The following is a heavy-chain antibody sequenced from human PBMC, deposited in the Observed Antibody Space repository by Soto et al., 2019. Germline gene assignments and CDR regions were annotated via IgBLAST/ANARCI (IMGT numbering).Heavy chain of an antibody. Sequence: QVQLQESGPGLVKPSETLSLTCTVSGGSISSYYWSWIRQPPGKGLEWIGYIYYSGSTNYNPSLKSRVTISVDTSKNQFSLKLSSVTAADTAVYYCARAPLSYFDYWGQGPLVTVSS. CDR3: ARAPLSYFDY. CDR2: IYYSGST. V-gene: IGHV4-59*01. J-gene: IGHJ4*02. CDR1: GGSISSYY.